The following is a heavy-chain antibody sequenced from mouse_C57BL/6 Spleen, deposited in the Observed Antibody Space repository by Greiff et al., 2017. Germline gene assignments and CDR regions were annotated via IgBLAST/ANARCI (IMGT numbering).Heavy chain of an antibody. D-gene: IGHD1-1*01. V-gene: IGHV1-69*01. CDR3: AGVVESSWFAY. CDR1: GYTFTSYW. Sequence: VQLQQPGAELVMPGASVKLSCKASGYTFTSYWMHWVKQRPGQGLEWIGEIDPSDSYTNYNQKFKGKSTLTVDKSSSTAYMQLSSLTSEDSAVYYCAGVVESSWFAYWGQGTLVTVSA. CDR2: IDPSDSYT. J-gene: IGHJ3*01.